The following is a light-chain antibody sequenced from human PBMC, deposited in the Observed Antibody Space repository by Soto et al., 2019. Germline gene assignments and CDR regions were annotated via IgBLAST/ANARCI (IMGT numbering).Light chain of an antibody. CDR1: QGISNY. Sequence: DIQMTQSPSSLSASVGDRVTITCRASQGISNYLAWYQQIPGKVPKLLISAASTLQSAVASRFSGSGSGPAFTHTISSLQPEDDASYYCQKYTNVPTFGGGTKVEIK. V-gene: IGKV1-27*01. J-gene: IGKJ4*01. CDR3: QKYTNVPT. CDR2: AAS.